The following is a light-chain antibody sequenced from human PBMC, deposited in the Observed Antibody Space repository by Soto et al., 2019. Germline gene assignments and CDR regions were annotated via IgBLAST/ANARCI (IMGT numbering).Light chain of an antibody. J-gene: IGKJ5*01. CDR3: QQRRNWPLT. CDR1: QSVSNY. V-gene: IGKV3-11*01. Sequence: EIVLTQSPATLSLSPGDRATLSCRASQSVSNYLAWYQQKPGQAPRLVMYDATNRAAGIPDRFSGSGSATDFTLTISSLEPEDFAIYYCQQRRNWPLTFGQGTRLEI. CDR2: DAT.